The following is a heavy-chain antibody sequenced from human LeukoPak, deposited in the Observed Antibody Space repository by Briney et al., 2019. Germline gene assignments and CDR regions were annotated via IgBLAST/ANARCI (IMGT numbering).Heavy chain of an antibody. CDR1: GFTFSSYA. D-gene: IGHD3-10*01. CDR3: ARGGSGRTQDDTFDV. CDR2: ISSGSRYI. J-gene: IGHJ3*01. Sequence: GGSLRLSCAASGFTFSSYAMSWVRQAPGKGLEWVSSISSGSRYIFYADSVQGRFTISRDNAKNSLYLQMNSLRAEDRAVYYCARGGSGRTQDDTFDVWGQGTMVTVSS. V-gene: IGHV3-21*01.